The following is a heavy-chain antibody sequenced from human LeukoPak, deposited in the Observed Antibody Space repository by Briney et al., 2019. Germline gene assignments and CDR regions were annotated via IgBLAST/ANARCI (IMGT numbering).Heavy chain of an antibody. J-gene: IGHJ4*02. CDR1: GFTFSSYA. D-gene: IGHD1-26*01. Sequence: GGSLRLSCAASGFTFSSYAMHWVRQAPGKGLEWVAVISYDGSNKYYADSVKGRFTISRDNSKNTLYLQMNSLRAEGTAVYYCASGKGSRQYFDYWGQGTLVTVSS. CDR3: ASGKGSRQYFDY. CDR2: ISYDGSNK. V-gene: IGHV3-30-3*01.